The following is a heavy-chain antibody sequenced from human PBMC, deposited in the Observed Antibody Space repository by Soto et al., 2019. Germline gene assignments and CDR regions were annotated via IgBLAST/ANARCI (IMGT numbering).Heavy chain of an antibody. CDR1: GASIYNGGYF. CDR3: ARGPTAEKVDS. J-gene: IGHJ4*02. V-gene: IGHV4-30-4*01. Sequence: QVQLQESGPGLVRPSQTLSLTCSVSGASIYNGGYFWSWIRQSPGKGREWIGHIHNSGSPYNNPSRNSRVTISAATTMNQLYLALTSVTAADTAMYYCARGPTAEKVDSGGKRILVTVSS. CDR2: IHNSGSP.